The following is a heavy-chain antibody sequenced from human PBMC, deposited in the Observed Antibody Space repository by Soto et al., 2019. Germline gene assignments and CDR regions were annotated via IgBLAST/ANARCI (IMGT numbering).Heavy chain of an antibody. J-gene: IGHJ4*02. CDR2: IYYSGST. CDR1: GGNIGSYY. D-gene: IGHD5-18*01. Sequence: SETQSLTCTVSGGNIGSYYWSWIRQPPGKGLEWIGYIYYSGSTNYNPSLKSRVTISVDTSKNQFSLKLSSVTAADTAVYYCARDNGYSYGYTLDHWGQGTLVTV. CDR3: ARDNGYSYGYTLDH. V-gene: IGHV4-59*01.